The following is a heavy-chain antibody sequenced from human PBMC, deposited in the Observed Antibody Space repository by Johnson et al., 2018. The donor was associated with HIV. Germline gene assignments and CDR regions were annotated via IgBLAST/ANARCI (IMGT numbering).Heavy chain of an antibody. V-gene: IGHV3-33*08. J-gene: IGHJ3*02. CDR2: ISFAGVKK. CDR3: ARDDILGAFDI. Sequence: QVQLVESGGGVVRPGGSLRLSCAASGFTFSSYGMAWVRQAPGQGLEWVTVISFAGVKKYYVDSVKGRFTISRDTAKNSLYLQMNSLRAEDTAVYYCARDDILGAFDIWGQGTMVTVSS. CDR1: GFTFSSYG. D-gene: IGHD2-15*01.